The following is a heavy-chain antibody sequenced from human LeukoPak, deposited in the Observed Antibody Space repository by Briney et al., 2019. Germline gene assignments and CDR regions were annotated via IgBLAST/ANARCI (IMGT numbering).Heavy chain of an antibody. CDR3: ARFISGYGGYFDY. CDR1: GFTFSSYA. J-gene: IGHJ4*02. D-gene: IGHD6-25*01. CDR2: ISYDGSNK. Sequence: GGSLRPSCAASGFTFSSYAMHWVRQAPGKGLEWVAVISYDGSNKYYADSVKGRFTISRDNSKNTLYLQMNSLRAEDTAVYYCARFISGYGGYFDYWGQGTLVTVSS. V-gene: IGHV3-30-3*01.